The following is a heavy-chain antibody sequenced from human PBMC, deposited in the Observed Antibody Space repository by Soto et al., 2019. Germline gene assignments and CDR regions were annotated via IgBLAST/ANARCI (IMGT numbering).Heavy chain of an antibody. D-gene: IGHD2-2*01. V-gene: IGHV1-46*01. CDR3: GRDVCSSTNCYASS. J-gene: IGHJ4*02. CDR1: GYTFRRYF. CDR2: IDPSSGRT. Sequence: QVYLVQSGAEVKKPGASVKISCKASGYTFRRYFVHWVRQAPGQGLEWMGVIDPSSGRTNDAQKFKDRVTMTEDTSTKTFYLGINSLRPVDTAIYYCGRDVCSSTNCYASSWGQGTLVTVSS.